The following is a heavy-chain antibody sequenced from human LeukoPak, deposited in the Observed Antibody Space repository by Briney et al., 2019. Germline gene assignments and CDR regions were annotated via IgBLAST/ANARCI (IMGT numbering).Heavy chain of an antibody. Sequence: GGSLRLSCAASGFTFSSYAMNWVRQAPGKGLEWVSVIYSGGSTYYADSVRGRFTISRDNSKNTLYLQMNSLRAEDTAVYYCARGEDYGDYFDYWGQGTLVTVSS. J-gene: IGHJ4*02. V-gene: IGHV3-53*01. CDR3: ARGEDYGDYFDY. CDR1: GFTFSSYA. CDR2: IYSGGST. D-gene: IGHD4-17*01.